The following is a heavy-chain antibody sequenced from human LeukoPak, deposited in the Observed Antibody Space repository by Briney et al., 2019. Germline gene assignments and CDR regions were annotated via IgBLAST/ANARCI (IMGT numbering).Heavy chain of an antibody. CDR2: ISGSGGST. D-gene: IGHD3-10*01. CDR1: GFTFSTYA. V-gene: IGHV3-23*01. Sequence: GGSLRVSCAASGFTFSTYAMSWVRQAPGKGLEWVSDISGSGGSTYYADSVKGRFTISRDNSHNTLNLQMYSLRADDTAVYYCATQLTRGVRSYMDVWGKGTTVTASS. CDR3: ATQLTRGVRSYMDV. J-gene: IGHJ6*03.